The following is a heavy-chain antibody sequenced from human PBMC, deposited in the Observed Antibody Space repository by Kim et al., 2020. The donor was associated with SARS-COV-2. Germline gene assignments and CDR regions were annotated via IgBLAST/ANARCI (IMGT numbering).Heavy chain of an antibody. D-gene: IGHD3-10*01. CDR3: ARDGSGSYYKGAYGLDY. V-gene: IGHV3-48*04. CDR2: ISSSSSTI. Sequence: GGSLRLSCAASGFTFSSYSMNWVRQAPGKGLEWVSYISSSSSTIYYADSVKGRFTISRDNAKNSLYLQMNSLRAEDTAVYYCARDGSGSYYKGAYGLDYWGQGTLVTVSS. CDR1: GFTFSSYS. J-gene: IGHJ4*02.